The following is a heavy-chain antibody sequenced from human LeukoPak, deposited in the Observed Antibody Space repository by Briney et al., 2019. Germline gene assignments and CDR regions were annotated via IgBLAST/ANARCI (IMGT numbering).Heavy chain of an antibody. CDR2: IYYSGST. V-gene: IGHV4-39*07. Sequence: SEILSLTCTVSGGSISSSSYYWGWIRQPPGKGLEWIGSIYYSGSTYYNPSLRSRVTISVDTSKNQFSLKLSSVTAADTAVYYCARSPDYGDYFDYWGQGTLVTVSS. CDR3: ARSPDYGDYFDY. J-gene: IGHJ4*02. D-gene: IGHD4-17*01. CDR1: GGSISSSSYY.